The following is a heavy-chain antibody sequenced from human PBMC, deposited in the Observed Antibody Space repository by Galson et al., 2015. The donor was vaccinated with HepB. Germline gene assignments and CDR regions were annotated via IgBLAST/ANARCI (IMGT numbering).Heavy chain of an antibody. J-gene: IGHJ4*02. CDR1: GFSFNKAW. CDR2: IKSETYGETT. CDR3: TTDPWGVIPAARGY. V-gene: IGHV3-15*01. Sequence: SLRLSCATSGFSFNKAWMSWVRQAPGQGLEWVGHIKSETYGETTGRFTISRDDSKNTLYLQINSLKIEDTAVYYCTTDPWGVIPAARGYWGQGSLVIVSS. D-gene: IGHD2-2*01.